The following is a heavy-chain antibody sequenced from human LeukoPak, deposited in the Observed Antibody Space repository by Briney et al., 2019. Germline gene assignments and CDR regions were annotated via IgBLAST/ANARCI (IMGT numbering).Heavy chain of an antibody. Sequence: QPGRSLRLSCAASGFTFSSYGMHWVRQAPGKGLEWVAVISYDGSIKYYADSVKGRFTISRDNSKNTLYLQMNSLRAEDTAVYYCAKQDYGDYEKYFQHWGQGTLVTVSS. D-gene: IGHD4-17*01. V-gene: IGHV3-30*18. CDR2: ISYDGSIK. CDR3: AKQDYGDYEKYFQH. J-gene: IGHJ1*01. CDR1: GFTFSSYG.